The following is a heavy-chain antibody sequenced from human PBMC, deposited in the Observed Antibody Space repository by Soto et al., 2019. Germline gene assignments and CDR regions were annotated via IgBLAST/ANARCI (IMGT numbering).Heavy chain of an antibody. CDR3: ARDPTPSMITIFGVVIHDAYDGMDV. CDR2: ISSSGSTI. V-gene: IGHV3-48*03. CDR1: GFTFSSYE. D-gene: IGHD3-3*01. Sequence: GGSLRLSCAASGFTFSSYEMNWVRQAPGKGLEWVSYISSSGSTIYYADSVKGRFTVSRDNAKNSLYLQMNSLRAEDTAVYYCARDPTPSMITIFGVVIHDAYDGMDVWGQGTTVTVSS. J-gene: IGHJ6*02.